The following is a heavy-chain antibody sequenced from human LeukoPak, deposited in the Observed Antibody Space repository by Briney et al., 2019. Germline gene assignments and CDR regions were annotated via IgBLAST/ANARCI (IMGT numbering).Heavy chain of an antibody. Sequence: SQTLSLTCVISGDSVSSNSSACNWIRQSPSRGLEWLGRTYYRSKWYNDYAVSVKSRITINPDTSKNQFSLQLNSVTPDDTAVYYCARGGQGDGYSADEAFDFWGQGTMVTVSS. CDR2: TYYRSKWYN. J-gene: IGHJ3*01. D-gene: IGHD5-24*01. V-gene: IGHV6-1*01. CDR3: ARGGQGDGYSADEAFDF. CDR1: GDSVSSNSSA.